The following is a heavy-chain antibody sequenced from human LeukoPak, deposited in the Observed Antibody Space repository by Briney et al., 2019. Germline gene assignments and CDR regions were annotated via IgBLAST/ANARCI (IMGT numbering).Heavy chain of an antibody. J-gene: IGHJ4*02. Sequence: GSSVKVSCKASGGTFSSYTISWVRQAPGQGLEWMGGIIPILGIANYAQKFQGRVTITADKSTSTAYMELSSLRSEDTAVYYCARDCSGTSCYNGGYWGQGTLVTVSS. CDR3: ARDCSGTSCYNGGY. CDR1: GGTFSSYT. D-gene: IGHD2-2*02. V-gene: IGHV1-69*04. CDR2: IIPILGIA.